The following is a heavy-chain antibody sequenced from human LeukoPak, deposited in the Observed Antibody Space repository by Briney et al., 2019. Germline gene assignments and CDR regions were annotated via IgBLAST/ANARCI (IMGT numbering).Heavy chain of an antibody. CDR2: LSGGSSYI. CDR3: AGGRLGSSGWLSIDY. CDR1: GFNFSTYS. Sequence: GGFLRISFSAPGFNFSTYSMKWGRQAPGKGLEVGSSLSGGSSYIYYADSVKGRFTISRDNAKNSLYLQMNSLRREDTAVYYCAGGRLGSSGWLSIDYWGQGTLVTVSS. J-gene: IGHJ4*02. V-gene: IGHV3-21*01. D-gene: IGHD6-19*01.